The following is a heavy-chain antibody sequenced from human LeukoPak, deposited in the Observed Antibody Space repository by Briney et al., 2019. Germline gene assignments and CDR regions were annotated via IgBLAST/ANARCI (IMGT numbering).Heavy chain of an antibody. CDR2: IYHSGST. D-gene: IGHD1-26*01. Sequence: SETLSLTCAVSGGSISSNNWWNWVRQPPGKRLEWIGEIYHSGSTNYNPSLKSRVSISVDKSKNQFSLNLTSVTAADTAVYYCARPIVGATDVFDIWGQGTMVTVSS. CDR3: ARPIVGATDVFDI. CDR1: GGSISSNNW. J-gene: IGHJ3*02. V-gene: IGHV4-4*02.